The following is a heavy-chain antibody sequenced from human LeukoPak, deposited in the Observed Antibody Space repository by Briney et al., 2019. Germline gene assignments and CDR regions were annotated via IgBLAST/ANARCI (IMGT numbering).Heavy chain of an antibody. D-gene: IGHD2-2*01. Sequence: GGSLRLSCAASGFTFSSYAMSWVRQAPGKGLEWVSAISGSGGSTYYADSVKGRFTISRDNSKNTLYLQMNSLRAEDTAVYYCPKGWKAVVPAASYGFDYWGQGTLVTVSS. CDR3: PKGWKAVVPAASYGFDY. V-gene: IGHV3-23*01. CDR1: GFTFSSYA. J-gene: IGHJ4*02. CDR2: ISGSGGST.